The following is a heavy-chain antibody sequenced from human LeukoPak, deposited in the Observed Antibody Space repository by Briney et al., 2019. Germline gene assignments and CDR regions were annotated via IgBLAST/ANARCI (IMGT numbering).Heavy chain of an antibody. Sequence: SETLSLTCAVSGGSISSSNWWSWVRQPPGKGLEWIGEIYHSGSTNYNPSLKSRVTISIDKSNHQFSLKLSSVTAADTAIYYCASGSYNYFDYWGQGTLVTVSS. CDR2: IYHSGST. CDR1: GGSISSSNW. J-gene: IGHJ4*02. V-gene: IGHV4-4*02. CDR3: ASGSYNYFDY. D-gene: IGHD3-10*01.